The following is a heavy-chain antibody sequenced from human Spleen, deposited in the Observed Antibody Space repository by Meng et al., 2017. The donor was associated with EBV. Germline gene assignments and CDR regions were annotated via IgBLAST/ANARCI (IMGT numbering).Heavy chain of an antibody. J-gene: IGHJ4*02. CDR1: GGSFTTYY. CDR2: INHRGSA. D-gene: IGHD6-13*01. V-gene: IGHV4-34*01. CDR3: SRSLGAAGPDY. Sequence: QGQLKQWGAGLLKPSETLSLTCAVDGGSFTTYYWTWIRQPPGKGLEWIGEINHRGSAHYNPSLKSRLTISVDTSKKQFSLKLSSVTAADTAVYYCSRSLGAAGPDYWGQGTLVTVSS.